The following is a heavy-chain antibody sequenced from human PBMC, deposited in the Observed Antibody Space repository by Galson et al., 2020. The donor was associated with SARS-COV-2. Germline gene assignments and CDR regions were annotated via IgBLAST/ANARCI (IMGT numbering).Heavy chain of an antibody. D-gene: IGHD3-9*01. CDR3: ARDGAYYDILTGYLPPAYYYYYYMDV. CDR2: ISYDGSNK. CDR1: GFTFSSYA. V-gene: IGHV3-30*04. Sequence: GGSLRLSCAASGFTFSSYAMHWVRQAPGKGLEWVAVISYDGSNKYYADSVEGRFTISRDNSKNTLYLQMNSLRAEDTAVYYCARDGAYYDILTGYLPPAYYYYYYMDVWGKGTTVTVSS. J-gene: IGHJ6*03.